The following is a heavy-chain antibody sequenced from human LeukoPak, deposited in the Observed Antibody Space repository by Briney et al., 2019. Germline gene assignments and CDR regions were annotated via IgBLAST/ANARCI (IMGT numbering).Heavy chain of an antibody. Sequence: SETLSLTCTVSGGSISSYYWSWIRQPPGKGLEWIGYIYYSGSTNYNPSLKSRVTISVDTSKNQFSLKLSSVTAADTAVYYCARDSERRQDAFDIWGQGTMVTVSS. CDR1: GGSISSYY. CDR2: IYYSGST. J-gene: IGHJ3*02. V-gene: IGHV4-59*01. CDR3: ARDSERRQDAFDI.